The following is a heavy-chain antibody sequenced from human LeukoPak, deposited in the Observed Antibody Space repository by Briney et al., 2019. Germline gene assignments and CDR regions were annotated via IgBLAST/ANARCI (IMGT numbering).Heavy chain of an antibody. V-gene: IGHV1-69*04. CDR1: GGTFSEDV. J-gene: IGHJ3*02. CDR2: IIPVLGAS. Sequence: GASVKVSCKASGGTFSEDVITWVRQAPGQRPEWMGRIIPVLGASNFAQKFRGRITITADKSTSTGHMELSRLEFGDTAIYYCTREGVYAPDPSSYHRAPFDIWGQGTVVIVSS. CDR3: TREGVYAPDPSSYHRAPFDI. D-gene: IGHD3-16*02.